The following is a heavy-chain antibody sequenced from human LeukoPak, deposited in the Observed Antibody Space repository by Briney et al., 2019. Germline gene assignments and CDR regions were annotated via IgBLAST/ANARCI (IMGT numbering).Heavy chain of an antibody. CDR1: GFTFSSYG. V-gene: IGHV3-30*18. CDR3: AKDLRATYYDFWSGYYPDYYFDN. Sequence: PGGSLRLSCAASGFTFSSYGMHWVRQAPGKGLEWVAVISYDGSNKYYADSVKGRFTISRDNSKNTLYLQMNSLRAEDTAVYYCAKDLRATYYDFWSGYYPDYYFDNWGQGTLVTVSS. D-gene: IGHD3-3*01. J-gene: IGHJ4*02. CDR2: ISYDGSNK.